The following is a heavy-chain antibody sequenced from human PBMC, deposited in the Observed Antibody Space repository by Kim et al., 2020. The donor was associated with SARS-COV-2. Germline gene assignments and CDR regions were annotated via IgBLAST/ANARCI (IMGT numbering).Heavy chain of an antibody. CDR3: ARGDIVVVPAATGFDY. D-gene: IGHD2-2*01. CDR1: GYTFTSYD. V-gene: IGHV1-8*01. CDR2: MNPNSGNT. Sequence: ASVKVSFKASGYTFTSYDINWVRQATGQGLEWMGWMNPNSGNTGYAQKFQGRVTMTRNTSISTAYMELSSLRSEDTAVYYCARGDIVVVPAATGFDYWGQGTLVTVSS. J-gene: IGHJ4*02.